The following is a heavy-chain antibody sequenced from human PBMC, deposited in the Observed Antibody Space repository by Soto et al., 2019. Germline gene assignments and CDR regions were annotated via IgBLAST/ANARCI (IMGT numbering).Heavy chain of an antibody. CDR2: ISYDGSNK. J-gene: IGHJ6*02. CDR1: GFTFSSYA. D-gene: IGHD3-10*01. CDR3: ARGHYYGSGSYSVHYYGMDV. Sequence: PGGSLSLSCAASGFTFSSYAMHWVRQAPGKGLEWVAVISYDGSNKYYADSVKGRFTISRDNSKNTLYLQMNSLRAEDTAVYYCARGHYYGSGSYSVHYYGMDVWGQGTTVTVSS. V-gene: IGHV3-30-3*01.